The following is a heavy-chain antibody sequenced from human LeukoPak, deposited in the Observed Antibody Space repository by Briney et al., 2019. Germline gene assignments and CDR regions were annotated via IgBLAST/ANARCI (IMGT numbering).Heavy chain of an antibody. Sequence: SETLSLTCAVYGGSFSGYYWSWIRQPPVKGLEWIGEINHGGSTNYNPSLKSRVTISVDTSKNQFSLKLSSVTAADTAVYYCARHRRYCSSTSCYVSWFDPWGQGTLVTVSS. CDR1: GGSFSGYY. J-gene: IGHJ5*02. CDR2: INHGGST. CDR3: ARHRRYCSSTSCYVSWFDP. V-gene: IGHV4-34*01. D-gene: IGHD2-2*01.